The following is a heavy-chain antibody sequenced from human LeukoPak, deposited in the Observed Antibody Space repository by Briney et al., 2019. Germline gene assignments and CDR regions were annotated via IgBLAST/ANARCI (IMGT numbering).Heavy chain of an antibody. V-gene: IGHV1-3*01. CDR3: ARGLVWFGELSSIAY. Sequence: ASVKVSCKASGYTFTNYAIHWVRQARGQRLEWMGGINAGNSNTKYSQKFQGRVAITRDTSASTVYMELSSLRSEDTAVYYCARGLVWFGELSSIAYWGQGTLDTVSS. J-gene: IGHJ4*02. CDR1: GYTFTNYA. CDR2: INAGNSNT. D-gene: IGHD3-10*01.